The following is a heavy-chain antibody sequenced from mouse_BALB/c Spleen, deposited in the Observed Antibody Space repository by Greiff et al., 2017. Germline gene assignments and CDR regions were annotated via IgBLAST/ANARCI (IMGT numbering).Heavy chain of an antibody. V-gene: IGHV5-17*02. CDR2: ISSGSSTI. Sequence: EVNLVESGGGLVQPGGSRKLSCAASGFTFSSFGMHWVRQAPEKGLEWVAYISSGSSTIYYADTVKGRFTISRDNPKNTLFLQMTSLRSEDTAMYYCARHIYDGYYVGFAYWGQGTLVTVSA. J-gene: IGHJ3*01. CDR3: ARHIYDGYYVGFAY. D-gene: IGHD2-3*01. CDR1: GFTFSSFG.